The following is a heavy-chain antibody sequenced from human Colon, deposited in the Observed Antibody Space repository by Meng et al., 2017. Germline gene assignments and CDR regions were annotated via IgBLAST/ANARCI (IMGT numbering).Heavy chain of an antibody. V-gene: IGHV3-7*01. CDR1: GFTFNNYY. CDR3: ARDSQGPRT. Sequence: EVELVESGGGLVQPGGSLRLSCAASGFTFNNYYISWARQAPGKGLEWVANIKQDASEKNFVDSVKGRFSIFRDNVKNSVYLQMDSLRVEDTAVYYCARDSQGPRTWGQGALVTVSS. CDR2: IKQDASEK. J-gene: IGHJ5*02.